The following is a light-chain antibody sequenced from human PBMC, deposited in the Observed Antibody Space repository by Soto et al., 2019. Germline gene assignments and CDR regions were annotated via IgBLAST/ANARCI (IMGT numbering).Light chain of an antibody. J-gene: IGKJ1*01. CDR2: GAS. V-gene: IGKV3-15*01. Sequence: EIVMTQSPATLSVSPGERATLSCRASQSVSSNLAWYQQKPGQAPRLLIYGASTRATGIPARFSGSGSGTEFTLTISSLQSEDFALYYCQQYNNWQETFGQGTKVEIK. CDR1: QSVSSN. CDR3: QQYNNWQET.